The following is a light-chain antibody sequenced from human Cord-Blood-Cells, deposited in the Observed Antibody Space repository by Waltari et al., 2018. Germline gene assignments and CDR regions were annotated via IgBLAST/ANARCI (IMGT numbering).Light chain of an antibody. V-gene: IGLV2-14*01. CDR3: SSYTSSSTYV. CDR1: SSDVGGYNY. CDR2: DVS. J-gene: IGLJ1*01. Sequence: QSALTQPASVSGSPGQSITISCTGTSSDVGGYNYVSWYQQHPGNAPKLMIYDVSKRPSXXSNXXXGSKSGTTXSLTISGLQAEDEADYYCSSYTSSSTYVFGTGTKVTVL.